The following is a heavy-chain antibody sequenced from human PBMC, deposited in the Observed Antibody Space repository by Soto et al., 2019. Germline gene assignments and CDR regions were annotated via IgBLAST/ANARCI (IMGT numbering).Heavy chain of an antibody. D-gene: IGHD4-17*01. CDR3: AKDNLPYGDYERSPFDY. CDR2: ISYDGSNK. J-gene: IGHJ4*02. V-gene: IGHV3-30*18. CDR1: GFTFSSYG. Sequence: GGSLRLSCAASGFTFSSYGMHWVRQAPGKGLEWVAVISYDGSNKYYADSVKGRFTISRDNSKNTLYLQMNSLRAEDTAVYYCAKDNLPYGDYERSPFDYWGQGTLVTVSS.